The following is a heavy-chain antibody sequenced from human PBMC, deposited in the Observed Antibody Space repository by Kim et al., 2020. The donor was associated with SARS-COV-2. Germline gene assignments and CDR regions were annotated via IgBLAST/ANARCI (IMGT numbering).Heavy chain of an antibody. V-gene: IGHV3-53*01. CDR2: T. CDR3: ARESSRGFDP. Sequence: TFYADSSKCRFTISRDYSQNTLYLQMNSLGAEYRAVYYCARESSRGFDPWGQGTLVTVSS. D-gene: IGHD6-13*01. J-gene: IGHJ5*02.